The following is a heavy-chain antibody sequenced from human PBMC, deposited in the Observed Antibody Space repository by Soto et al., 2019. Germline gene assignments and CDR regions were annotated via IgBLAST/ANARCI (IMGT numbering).Heavy chain of an antibody. Sequence: PSETLSLTCTVSGGSISSYYWSWIRQPPGKGLEWIGYIYYSGSTNYNPSLKSRVTISVDTSKNQFSLKLSSVTAADTAVYYCASTILTGYYTPGWMDVWGQRTTVTVSS. D-gene: IGHD3-9*01. V-gene: IGHV4-59*01. J-gene: IGHJ6*02. CDR3: ASTILTGYYTPGWMDV. CDR1: GGSISSYY. CDR2: IYYSGST.